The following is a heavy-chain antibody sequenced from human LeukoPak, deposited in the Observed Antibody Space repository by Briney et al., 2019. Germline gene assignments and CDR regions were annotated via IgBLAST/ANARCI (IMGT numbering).Heavy chain of an antibody. CDR2: ISGSGGGT. D-gene: IGHD3-10*01. CDR1: GFTFNTYA. CDR3: AKDFESGDYFDY. J-gene: IGHJ4*02. V-gene: IGHV3-23*01. Sequence: GGSLRLSCAASGFTFNTYAMSWVRQAPGKGLEWVSGISGSGGGTYYADSVKGRFIISRDNSKNTLYLQMTSLRAEDTAVYYCAKDFESGDYFDYWGQGTLVTVSS.